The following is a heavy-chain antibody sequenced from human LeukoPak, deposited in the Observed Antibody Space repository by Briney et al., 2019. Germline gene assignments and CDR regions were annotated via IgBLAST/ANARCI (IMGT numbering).Heavy chain of an antibody. D-gene: IGHD2-15*01. V-gene: IGHV3-66*01. CDR2: IYSDAKT. CDR1: GFIVGSDY. Sequence: PGGSLRLSCAASGFIVGSDYMSWVRQAPGKGLEWVSVIYSDAKTYYADSVKGRFTISRDNSKNTLYLQMNSLRAEDTAVYYCAKDGSGAYCSGGSCYFNWFDPWGQGTLVTVSS. CDR3: AKDGSGAYCSGGSCYFNWFDP. J-gene: IGHJ5*02.